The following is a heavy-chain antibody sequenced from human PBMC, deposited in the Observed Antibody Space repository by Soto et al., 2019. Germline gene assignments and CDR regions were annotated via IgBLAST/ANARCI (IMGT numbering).Heavy chain of an antibody. CDR1: VFTFNYYW. CDR3: ARDRERVTVNGGIALGAMEV. J-gene: IGHJ6*02. D-gene: IGHD3-22*01. Sequence: GGSLRLSGAASVFTFNYYWLTWVRQAPGKGLEWVANVKLDGSATFYADSLKGRFTISRDNAKNSVSLQMDSLRADDTAVYYCARDRERVTVNGGIALGAMEVWGHGTTVPVSS. CDR2: VKLDGSAT. V-gene: IGHV3-7*03.